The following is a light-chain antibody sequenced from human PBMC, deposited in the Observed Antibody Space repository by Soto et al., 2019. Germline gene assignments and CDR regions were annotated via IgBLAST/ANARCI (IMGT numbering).Light chain of an antibody. CDR2: EVS. Sequence: QSALTQPASVSGSPGQSITISCTGSSSDVGGYNYVSWYQHHPGKVPKLMIYEVSNRPSGVSNRFSGSKSGNTASLSISGLQAEDEADYYCSSYTTSYTQVFGGGTKLPVL. CDR1: SSDVGGYNY. V-gene: IGLV2-14*01. J-gene: IGLJ3*02. CDR3: SSYTTSYTQV.